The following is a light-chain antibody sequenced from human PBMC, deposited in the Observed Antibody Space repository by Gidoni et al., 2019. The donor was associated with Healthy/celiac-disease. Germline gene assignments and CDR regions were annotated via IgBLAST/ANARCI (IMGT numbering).Light chain of an antibody. CDR2: AAS. CDR1: QSISSY. Sequence: TQMTPSPSPLSASVGDTVTITFRASQSISSYLNWDQQKPGNSPTLLIYAASTLQSGVPSRCSGSGSGTDFTLTISSLQPENFATYYCQQSYSTPHTFGQGTKLEIK. CDR3: QQSYSTPHT. J-gene: IGKJ2*01. V-gene: IGKV1-39*01.